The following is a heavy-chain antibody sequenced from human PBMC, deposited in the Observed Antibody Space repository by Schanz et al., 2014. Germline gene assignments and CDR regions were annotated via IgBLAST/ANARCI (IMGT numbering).Heavy chain of an antibody. Sequence: QVQLIQSGAEVKKPGASVKVSCTASGYTFTSYDINWVRQAPGQGLEWLGWMNPNSGNPGFAQKFRGRVTMTRNTSMSTAYIQLHILTSEDTAVYYCARGRTYDYWGHGTLVAVSS. V-gene: IGHV1-8*01. CDR1: GYTFTSYD. J-gene: IGHJ4*01. CDR3: ARGRTYDY. CDR2: MNPNSGNP.